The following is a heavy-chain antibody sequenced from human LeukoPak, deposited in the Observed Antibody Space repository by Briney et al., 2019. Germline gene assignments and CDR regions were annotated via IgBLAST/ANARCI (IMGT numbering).Heavy chain of an antibody. Sequence: TSETLSLTCTASGGSISSGGYYWSWIRQHPGKGLEWIGYIYYSGSTYYNPSLKSRVTISVDTSKNQFSLKLNSVTAADTAVYYCARVTSYSNDAFDTWGQGTMVTASS. CDR2: IYYSGST. CDR1: GGSISSGGYY. D-gene: IGHD4-11*01. CDR3: ARVTSYSNDAFDT. V-gene: IGHV4-31*03. J-gene: IGHJ3*02.